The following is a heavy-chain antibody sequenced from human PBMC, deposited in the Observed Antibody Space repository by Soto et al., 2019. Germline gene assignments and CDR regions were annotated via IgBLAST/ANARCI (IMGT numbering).Heavy chain of an antibody. J-gene: IGHJ4*02. D-gene: IGHD3-10*01. CDR1: GGPFSDYA. Sequence: VQLVQSGAEVKKPGSSVKVSCKVSGGPFSDYAVSWVRQAPGQGLEWMGGIIPMFGTANYAQKFQGRVTITADESTTTAYIELSSRRSEDTAVDYCARDLDYYGTGNYYNRTDYWDQGTLVTVSS. V-gene: IGHV1-69*01. CDR2: IIPMFGTA. CDR3: ARDLDYYGTGNYYNRTDY.